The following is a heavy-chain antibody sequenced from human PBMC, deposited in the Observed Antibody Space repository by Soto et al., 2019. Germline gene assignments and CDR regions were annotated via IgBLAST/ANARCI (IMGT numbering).Heavy chain of an antibody. CDR1: GDSVTSGSFY. CDR2: VHYTGST. V-gene: IGHV4-61*03. CDR3: ARDRGNFGVVLADFYQYGMDV. D-gene: IGHD3-3*01. Sequence: QVQLQESGPGLVKPSETLSLTCTVSGDSVTSGSFYWSWIRQPPGEGLEWIGYVHYTGSTNYNPSLMSRVAISVDTSRNHFSLTLSSVTAADTAVYYCARDRGNFGVVLADFYQYGMDVWGQGTTVTVSS. J-gene: IGHJ6*02.